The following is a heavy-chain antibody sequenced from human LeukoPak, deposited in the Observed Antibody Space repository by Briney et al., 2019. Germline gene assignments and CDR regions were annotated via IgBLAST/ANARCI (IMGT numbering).Heavy chain of an antibody. J-gene: IGHJ4*02. D-gene: IGHD4-17*01. CDR1: GASISSYY. CDR2: IYYSGST. CDR3: ARSADYGDYMYYFDY. V-gene: IGHV4-39*01. Sequence: SETLSLTCTVSGASISSYYWGWIRQPPGKGLEWIGSIYYSGSTYYNPSLKSRVTISVDTSKNQFSLKLSSVTAADTAVYYCARSADYGDYMYYFDYWGQGTLVTVSS.